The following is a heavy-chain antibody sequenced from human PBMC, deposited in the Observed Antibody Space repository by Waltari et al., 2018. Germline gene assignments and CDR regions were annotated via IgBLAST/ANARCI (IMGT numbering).Heavy chain of an antibody. Sequence: EVQLVESGGGLVQPGGSLRLSCAVSEFTFSTYWMTWVRQASGRGVGWVANINYDGSEKNYVDSVKGRFTISRDNARNSLYLQMNSLRAEDTAVYYCATYRWLGYWGQGTLVTVSS. CDR3: ATYRWLGY. CDR1: EFTFSTYW. V-gene: IGHV3-7*03. J-gene: IGHJ4*02. D-gene: IGHD3-10*01. CDR2: INYDGSEK.